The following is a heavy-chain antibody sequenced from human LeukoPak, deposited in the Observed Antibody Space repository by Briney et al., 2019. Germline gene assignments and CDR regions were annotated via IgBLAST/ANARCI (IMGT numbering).Heavy chain of an antibody. CDR3: ARGRWLQPPDY. Sequence: SETLSLTCTVSGGSISSYHWSWIRQPPGKGLEWIGYIYYSGSTNYNPSLKSRVTISVDTSKNQFSLKLSSVTAADTAVYYCARGRWLQPPDYWGQGTLVTVSS. CDR1: GGSISSYH. CDR2: IYYSGST. D-gene: IGHD5-24*01. V-gene: IGHV4-59*01. J-gene: IGHJ4*02.